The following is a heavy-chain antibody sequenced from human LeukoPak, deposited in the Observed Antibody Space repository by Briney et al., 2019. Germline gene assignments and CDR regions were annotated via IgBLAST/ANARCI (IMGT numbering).Heavy chain of an antibody. Sequence: PGGSLRLSCAASGFTFSSYAMSWVRQAPGKGLEWVSAISGSGGSTYYADSVKGRFTISRDNSKNTLYLQMNSLRAEDTAVYYCAKDTGTFDIVVVVAATFPPDYWGQGTLVTVSS. CDR2: ISGSGGST. CDR1: GFTFSSYA. V-gene: IGHV3-23*01. CDR3: AKDTGTFDIVVVVAATFPPDY. J-gene: IGHJ4*02. D-gene: IGHD2-15*01.